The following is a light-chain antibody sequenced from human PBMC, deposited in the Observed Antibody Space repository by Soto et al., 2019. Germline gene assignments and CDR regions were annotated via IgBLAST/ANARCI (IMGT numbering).Light chain of an antibody. Sequence: QSVLTQPPSASGSPGQSVTLSCTGSSSDVGGYEHVSWYQQHPGRVPKPLIYDVSKRLSGVPDRFSGSKSGNTASLTVSGLQAEDEADYYCSSYAGSDNMIFGGGTKLTV. J-gene: IGLJ2*01. CDR1: SSDVGGYEH. V-gene: IGLV2-8*01. CDR3: SSYAGSDNMI. CDR2: DVS.